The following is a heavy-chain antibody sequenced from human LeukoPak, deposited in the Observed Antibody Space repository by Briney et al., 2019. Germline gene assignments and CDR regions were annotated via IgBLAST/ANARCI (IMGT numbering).Heavy chain of an antibody. D-gene: IGHD2-2*01. CDR3: VRDHCSSTSCYDYGMDV. CDR1: GFTFSSYW. V-gene: IGHV3-7*01. Sequence: GGSLRLSCAASGFTFSSYWMSWVRQAPGKGLEWVANIKQDGSEKYYVDSVKGRFTISRDNAKNSLYLQMNSLRAEDTAVYYCVRDHCSSTSCYDYGMDVWGQGTTVTVSS. J-gene: IGHJ6*02. CDR2: IKQDGSEK.